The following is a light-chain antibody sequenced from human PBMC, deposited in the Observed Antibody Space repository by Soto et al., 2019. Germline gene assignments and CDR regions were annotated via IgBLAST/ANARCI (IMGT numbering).Light chain of an antibody. CDR1: TSDVGAYNY. Sequence: QSALTQPASVSGSPGQSIAISCTGTTSDVGAYNYVSWYQQHPGQAPKLMVYQVSNQPSGDSNRFSGSKSGNTASLTISGLQAEDEADYYCSSYTSSTTYVFGTGTKLTVL. J-gene: IGLJ1*01. V-gene: IGLV2-14*01. CDR2: QVS. CDR3: SSYTSSTTYV.